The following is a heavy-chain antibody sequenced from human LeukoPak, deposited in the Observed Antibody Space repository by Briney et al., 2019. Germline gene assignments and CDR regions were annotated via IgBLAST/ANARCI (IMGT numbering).Heavy chain of an antibody. V-gene: IGHV3-33*01. CDR3: ARDGKGRNRIGYYFDY. CDR1: GFTFSSYG. CDR2: IWYDGSNK. Sequence: GGSLRLSCAASGFTFSSYGMHWVRQAPGKGLEGVAVIWYDGSNKYYADSVKGRFTVSRDNSKNTVYLQMNSLRAEDTAVYYCARDGKGRNRIGYYFDYWGQGTLVTVSS. J-gene: IGHJ4*02. D-gene: IGHD3-10*01.